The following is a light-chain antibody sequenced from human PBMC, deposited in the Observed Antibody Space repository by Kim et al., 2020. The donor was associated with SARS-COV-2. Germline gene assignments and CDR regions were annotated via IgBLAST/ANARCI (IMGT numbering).Light chain of an antibody. Sequence: LSPGERAALSCRASQGVSTYLAWYQHKPGQAPRLLIHDASNRATGITPRFSGSGSGTDFTLTISSLEPEDFAIYYCQQRSNWPPTFGGGTKVDIK. CDR1: QGVSTY. CDR3: QQRSNWPPT. J-gene: IGKJ4*01. CDR2: DAS. V-gene: IGKV3-11*01.